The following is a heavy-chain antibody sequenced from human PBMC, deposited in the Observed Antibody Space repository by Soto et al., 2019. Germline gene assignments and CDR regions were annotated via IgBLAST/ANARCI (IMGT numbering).Heavy chain of an antibody. V-gene: IGHV4-59*01. CDR1: GGSISTYY. CDR2: VYYSGNT. CDR3: ARLTYHDTTDYLVGHDFYGVDV. Sequence: SETLSLTCTVSGGSISTYYWSWIRQSPGKGLEWLGNVYYSGNTNDNPSFKSRVTISVDLSRRQFALTLRSVNAADTVVYYCARLTYHDTTDYLVGHDFYGVDVWGQGTTVTVSS. D-gene: IGHD3-16*01. J-gene: IGHJ6*02.